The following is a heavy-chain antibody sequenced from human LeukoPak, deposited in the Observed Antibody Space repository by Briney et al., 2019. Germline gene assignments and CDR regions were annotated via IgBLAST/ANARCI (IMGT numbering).Heavy chain of an antibody. CDR3: ARGVGYGDYVGVFDY. V-gene: IGHV1-3*01. Sequence: GASVKVSYKASGYTFTSYAMHWVRQAPGQRLEWMGWINAGNGNTKYSQKFQGRVTITRDTSASTAYMELSSLRSEDTAVYYCARGVGYGDYVGVFDYWGQGTLVTVCS. J-gene: IGHJ4*02. CDR2: INAGNGNT. D-gene: IGHD4-17*01. CDR1: GYTFTSYA.